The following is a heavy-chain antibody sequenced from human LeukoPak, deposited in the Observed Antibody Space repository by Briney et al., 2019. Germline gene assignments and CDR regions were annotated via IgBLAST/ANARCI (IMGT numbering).Heavy chain of an antibody. CDR3: AKYRYGYLGMDS. V-gene: IGHV4-34*01. D-gene: IGHD2-2*03. Sequence: SETPSVTCRVHVGSSRGYYWRWVRHPPRRGLKWIGEIKYSGSINYSPSLKGRVFISLDTSKNLCSLKLKSVTVADTAVYYCAKYRYGYLGMDSWGQGTQVTVSS. CDR2: IKYSGSI. J-gene: IGHJ4*02. CDR1: VGSSRGYY.